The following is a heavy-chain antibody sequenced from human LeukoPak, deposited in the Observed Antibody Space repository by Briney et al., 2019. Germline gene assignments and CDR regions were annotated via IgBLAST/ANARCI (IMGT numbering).Heavy chain of an antibody. Sequence: GGSLRLSCAASGFTFSTYWMHWVRQVPGKGLVWVSRINSEGSSTTYADSVKGRFTISRDNAKNSLYLQMNSLRAEDTAVYYCARGEAVADIEAEYFQHWGQGTLVTVSS. CDR1: GFTFSTYW. D-gene: IGHD6-19*01. CDR2: INSEGSST. V-gene: IGHV3-74*01. J-gene: IGHJ1*01. CDR3: ARGEAVADIEAEYFQH.